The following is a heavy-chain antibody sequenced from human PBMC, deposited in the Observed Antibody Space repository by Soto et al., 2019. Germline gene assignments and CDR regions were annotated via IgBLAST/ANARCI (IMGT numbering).Heavy chain of an antibody. Sequence: SETLSLTCTVSGGSIISGYWSWIRQPPGKGLEWIGYISYSGNTNYNPSLKSRVTMSVDTPKNQFSLRLSSVTTADTAVYYCAGLRGYAGSPIGYWGQGTLVTVSS. CDR2: ISYSGNT. CDR3: AGLRGYAGSPIGY. J-gene: IGHJ4*02. CDR1: GGSIISGY. D-gene: IGHD2-15*01. V-gene: IGHV4-59*01.